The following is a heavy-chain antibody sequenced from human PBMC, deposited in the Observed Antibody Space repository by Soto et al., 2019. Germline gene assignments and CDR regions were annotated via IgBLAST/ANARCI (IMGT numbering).Heavy chain of an antibody. Sequence: SETLSLTCTVSGGSISSYYWSWIRQPPGKGLEWIGYIYYSGSTNYNPSLKSRVTISVDTSKNQFSLKLSSVTAADTAVYYCARVSGETGRGWFDPWGQGTLVTVSS. J-gene: IGHJ5*02. D-gene: IGHD7-27*01. CDR2: IYYSGST. V-gene: IGHV4-59*08. CDR3: ARVSGETGRGWFDP. CDR1: GGSISSYY.